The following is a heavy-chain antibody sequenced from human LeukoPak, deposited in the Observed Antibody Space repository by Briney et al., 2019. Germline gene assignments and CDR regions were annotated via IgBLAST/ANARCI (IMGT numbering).Heavy chain of an antibody. J-gene: IGHJ4*02. CDR2: ISGSGGST. D-gene: IGHD3-22*01. CDR1: GFTFSSYA. CDR3: AKDPTGYDSSEGYFDY. Sequence: GASLRLSCAASGFTFSSYAMSWVRQAPGKGLEWVSAISGSGGSTYYADSVKGGFTISRDNSKTTLYLQMNSLRAEDTAVYYCAKDPTGYDSSEGYFDYWGQGTLVTVSP. V-gene: IGHV3-23*01.